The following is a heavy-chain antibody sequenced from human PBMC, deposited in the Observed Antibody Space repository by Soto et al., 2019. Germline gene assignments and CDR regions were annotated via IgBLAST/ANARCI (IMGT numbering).Heavy chain of an antibody. CDR2: IIPIFGTA. CDR3: ARGPSPLYYYYYGMDV. J-gene: IGHJ6*02. Sequence: QVQLVQSGAEVKKPGSSVKVSCKASGGTFSSYAISWVRQSPGQGLEWMGGIIPIFGTANYAQKFQGRVTITADESTSTAYMELRRLRSEDTAVYYCARGPSPLYYYYYGMDVWGQGTTVTVSS. V-gene: IGHV1-69*01. CDR1: GGTFSSYA.